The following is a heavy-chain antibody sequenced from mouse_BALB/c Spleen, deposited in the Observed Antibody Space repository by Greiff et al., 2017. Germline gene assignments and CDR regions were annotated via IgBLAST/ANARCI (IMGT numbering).Heavy chain of an antibody. CDR1: GFTFSSYA. V-gene: IGHV5-9-3*01. CDR3: ARLDDGYYDWYFDV. CDR2: ISSGGSYT. J-gene: IGHJ1*01. D-gene: IGHD2-3*01. Sequence: EVKLEESGGGLVKPGGSLKLSCAASGFTFSSYAMSWVRQSPEKRLEWVAEISSGGSYTYYPDSVKGRFTISRDNAKNTLYLQMSSLRSEDTAMYYCARLDDGYYDWYFDVWGAGTTVTVSS.